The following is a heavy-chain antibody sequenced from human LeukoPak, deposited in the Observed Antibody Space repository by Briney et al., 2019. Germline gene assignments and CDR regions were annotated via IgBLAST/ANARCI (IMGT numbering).Heavy chain of an antibody. D-gene: IGHD6-13*01. V-gene: IGHV1-18*01. CDR1: GYTPTTYG. CDR2: ISTYIGHT. Sequence: ASVKASCNPSGYTPTTYGISWVRPAPGEGLGWMGWISTYIGHTNYAQKLQGTVTITTDTPTSTAYMELRSLTSDDTAVYYCARDCGAAAAPIDYGGQGTLVTVSS. CDR3: ARDCGAAAAPIDY. J-gene: IGHJ4*02.